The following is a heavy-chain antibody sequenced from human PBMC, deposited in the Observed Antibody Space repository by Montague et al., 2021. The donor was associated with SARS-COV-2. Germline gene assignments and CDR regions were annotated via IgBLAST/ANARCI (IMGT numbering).Heavy chain of an antibody. CDR2: INHSGST. D-gene: IGHD3-10*01. Sequence: SETLSLTCAVYGGSFSGYYWSWIRQPPGKGLEWIGEINHSGSTNYNPSLKGRVTISVDTSKNQFSLKLSSVTAADTAVYYCARVRYYGSGTSLDMDVWGQGTTVTVSS. J-gene: IGHJ6*02. V-gene: IGHV4-34*01. CDR1: GGSFSGYY. CDR3: ARVRYYGSGTSLDMDV.